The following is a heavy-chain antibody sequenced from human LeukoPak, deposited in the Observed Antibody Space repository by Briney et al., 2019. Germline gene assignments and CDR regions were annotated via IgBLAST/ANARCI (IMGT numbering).Heavy chain of an antibody. Sequence: ASVKVSCKASGYTFTGYYMHWVRQAPGQGLEWMGWINPNSGGTNYAQKFQGRVTMTRDTSISTAYMELSRLRSDDTAVYYCARAYGDYDWFDPWGQGTLVTVSS. D-gene: IGHD4-17*01. V-gene: IGHV1-2*02. CDR2: INPNSGGT. CDR1: GYTFTGYY. CDR3: ARAYGDYDWFDP. J-gene: IGHJ5*02.